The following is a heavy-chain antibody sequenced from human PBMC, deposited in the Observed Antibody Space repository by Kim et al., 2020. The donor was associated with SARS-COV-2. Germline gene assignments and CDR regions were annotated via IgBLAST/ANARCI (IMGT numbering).Heavy chain of an antibody. Sequence: KFQGRVTITTDESTSTAYMELSSLRSEDTAVYYCARGAGWQQAAGTSFDYWGQGTLVTVSS. V-gene: IGHV1-69*05. J-gene: IGHJ4*02. CDR3: ARGAGWQQAAGTSFDY. D-gene: IGHD6-13*01.